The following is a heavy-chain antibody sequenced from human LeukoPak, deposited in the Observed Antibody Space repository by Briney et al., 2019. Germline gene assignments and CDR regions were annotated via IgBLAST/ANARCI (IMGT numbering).Heavy chain of an antibody. CDR2: IYPGDSDT. Sequence: GESLQISCEGSGSIFTSYWIGWVRQLPGKGLEWMGIIYPGDSDTRYSPSFQGQVTISADKSISTAYLQWSSLKASDTAMYYCARQRSSSSRTNWFDHWGQGTLVTVSS. J-gene: IGHJ5*02. CDR3: ARQRSSSSRTNWFDH. CDR1: GSIFTSYW. V-gene: IGHV5-51*01. D-gene: IGHD6-13*01.